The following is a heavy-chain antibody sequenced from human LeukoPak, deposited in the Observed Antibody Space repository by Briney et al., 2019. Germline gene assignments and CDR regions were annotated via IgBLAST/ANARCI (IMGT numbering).Heavy chain of an antibody. CDR3: ARAYYDFWSGSNYFDY. Sequence: SETLSLTCTVSGGSISSYYWSWIRQPPGKGLEWIGYIYYSGSTYYNPSLRSRVTISLDTSKNQFSLKLSSVTAADTAVYYCARAYYDFWSGSNYFDYWGQGTLVTVSS. CDR2: IYYSGST. J-gene: IGHJ4*02. CDR1: GGSISSYY. D-gene: IGHD3-3*01. V-gene: IGHV4-59*08.